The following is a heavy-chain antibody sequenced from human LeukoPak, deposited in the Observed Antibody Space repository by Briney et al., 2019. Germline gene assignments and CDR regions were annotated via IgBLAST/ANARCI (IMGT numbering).Heavy chain of an antibody. CDR1: GGSISSNNYY. CDR2: IYYSGNT. V-gene: IGHV4-39*07. CDR3: ARDFIAVAGTGWFDP. Sequence: SETLSLTCTVSGGSISSNNYYWGWIRQPPGKGLEWIGSIYYSGNTYYNPSLKSRVTISVDTSKNQFSLKLSSVTAADTAVYYCARDFIAVAGTGWFDPWGQGTLVTVSS. D-gene: IGHD6-19*01. J-gene: IGHJ5*02.